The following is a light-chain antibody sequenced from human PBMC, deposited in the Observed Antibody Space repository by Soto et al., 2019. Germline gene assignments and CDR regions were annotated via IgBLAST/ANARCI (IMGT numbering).Light chain of an antibody. J-gene: IGKJ3*01. CDR1: QSVISN. Sequence: IVMTQSPVTLSVSPGGRATLSCRASQSVISNLAWYQHKPGQAPRLLIYGASIRATGIPARFSGSGSGTEFTLNISSLQSEDFAIYFCQKYNDWPFTFGPGTKVDIK. V-gene: IGKV3D-15*01. CDR2: GAS. CDR3: QKYNDWPFT.